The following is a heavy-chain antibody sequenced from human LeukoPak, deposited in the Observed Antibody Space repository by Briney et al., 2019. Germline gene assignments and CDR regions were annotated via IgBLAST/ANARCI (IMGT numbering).Heavy chain of an antibody. V-gene: IGHV4-39*07. CDR2: MSYSGST. Sequence: PSETLSLTCTVSGGSISSSSYCWGWIRQPPGKGLEWIGSMSYSGSTYYNPSLSLKSRVTISVDTSKNQFSLKLSSVTAADTAVYYCASRGIWFGEFNHDYWGQGTLVTVSS. J-gene: IGHJ4*02. CDR1: GGSISSSSYC. CDR3: ASRGIWFGEFNHDY. D-gene: IGHD3-10*01.